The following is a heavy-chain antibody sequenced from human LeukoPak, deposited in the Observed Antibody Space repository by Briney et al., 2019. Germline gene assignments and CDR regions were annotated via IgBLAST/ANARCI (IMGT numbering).Heavy chain of an antibody. Sequence: PSETLSLTCTVSGGSISTSNYYWGWIRQPPGKGLEWIGNIFYSGSTYYSPSLKSRVTISVDTSKNQFSLKLSSVTAADTAVYYCARAQWLRLFWFDPWGQGTLVTVSS. D-gene: IGHD5-12*01. CDR3: ARAQWLRLFWFDP. V-gene: IGHV4-39*07. CDR2: IFYSGST. CDR1: GGSISTSNYY. J-gene: IGHJ5*02.